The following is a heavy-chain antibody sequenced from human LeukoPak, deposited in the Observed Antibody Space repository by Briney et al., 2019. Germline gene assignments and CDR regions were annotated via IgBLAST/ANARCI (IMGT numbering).Heavy chain of an antibody. D-gene: IGHD3-16*02. CDR1: GGSFSGYY. CDR3: ARGLYDYVWGSYRYSPLFDY. CDR2: INHSGST. Sequence: SETLSLTCAVYGGSFSGYYWSWIRQPPGKGLEWIGEINHSGSTNYNPSLKSRVTISVDTSKNQFSLKLSSVTAADTAVYYCARGLYDYVWGSYRYSPLFDYWGQGTLVTVSP. V-gene: IGHV4-34*01. J-gene: IGHJ4*02.